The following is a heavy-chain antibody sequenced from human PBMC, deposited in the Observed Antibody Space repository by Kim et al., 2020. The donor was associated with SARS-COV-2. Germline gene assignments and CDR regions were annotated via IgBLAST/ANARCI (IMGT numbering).Heavy chain of an antibody. CDR3: ARQKNVSSSPFGY. J-gene: IGHJ4*02. CDR2: INHSGST. CDR1: GGSFSGYY. D-gene: IGHD6-13*01. V-gene: IGHV4-34*01. Sequence: SETLSLTCAVYGGSFSGYYWSWIRQPPGKGLEWIGEINHSGSTNYNPSLKSRVTISVDTSKNQFSLKLSSVTAADTAVYYCARQKNVSSSPFGYWGQGTLVTVSS.